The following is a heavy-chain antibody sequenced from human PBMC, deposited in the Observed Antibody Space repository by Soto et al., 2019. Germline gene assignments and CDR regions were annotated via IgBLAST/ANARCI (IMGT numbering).Heavy chain of an antibody. Sequence: ASVKVSCKVSGYTLTELSMHWVRQAPGKGLEWMGGFDPEDGETIYAQKFQGRVTMTEDTSTDTAYMELSSLRSEDTAVYYCATVRKWFGELLHYYYGMDVWGQGTTVTVS. J-gene: IGHJ6*02. V-gene: IGHV1-24*01. CDR1: GYTLTELS. D-gene: IGHD3-10*01. CDR2: FDPEDGET. CDR3: ATVRKWFGELLHYYYGMDV.